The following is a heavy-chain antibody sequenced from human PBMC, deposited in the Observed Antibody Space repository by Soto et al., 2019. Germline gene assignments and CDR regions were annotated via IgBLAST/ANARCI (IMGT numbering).Heavy chain of an antibody. CDR2: ISAYNGNT. D-gene: IGHD6-13*01. CDR1: GYTFTNYA. J-gene: IGHJ4*02. V-gene: IGHV1-18*01. CDR3: ARDLAAAGPFDY. Sequence: QVQLVQSGAEVKKPGASVQVSCKASGYTFTNYAFSWVRQAPGQGLEWMGWISAYNGNTNYPQKLQGRVTMTTDTSTSTAYMELRSLRSDDTAVYYCARDLAAAGPFDYWGQGTLVTVSS.